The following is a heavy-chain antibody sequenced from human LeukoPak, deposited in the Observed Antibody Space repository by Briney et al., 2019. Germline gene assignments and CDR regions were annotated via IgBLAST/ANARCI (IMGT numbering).Heavy chain of an antibody. V-gene: IGHV3-30*02. CDR3: ARAPRY. J-gene: IGHJ4*02. CDR2: IRYDGSKK. Sequence: PSGGSLRLSCAASGFTFSSYGMHWVRQAPGKGLEWVAFIRYDGSKKYYADSVKGRFTISRDNSKNSLYLQMNSLRAEDTAVYYCARAPRYWGQGTLVTVSS. CDR1: GFTFSSYG.